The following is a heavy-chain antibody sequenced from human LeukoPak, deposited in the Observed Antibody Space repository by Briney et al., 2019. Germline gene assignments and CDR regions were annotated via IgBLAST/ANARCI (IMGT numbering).Heavy chain of an antibody. V-gene: IGHV4-39*01. CDR1: GGSISSSSYY. CDR2: IYYSGST. Sequence: SETLSLTCTVSGGSISSSSYYWGWIRQPPGKGLEWIGSIYYSGSTYYNPSLKSRVTISVDTSKNQFSLKLSSVTAADTAVYYCARLKYYYYMDVWGKGTTVTVSS. J-gene: IGHJ6*03. CDR3: ARLKYYYYMDV.